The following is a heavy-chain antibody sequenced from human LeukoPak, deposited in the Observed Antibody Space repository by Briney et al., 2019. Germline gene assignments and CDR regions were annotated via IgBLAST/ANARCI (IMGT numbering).Heavy chain of an antibody. V-gene: IGHV3-30*18. D-gene: IGHD2-15*01. CDR1: GFTFSTYG. J-gene: IGHJ4*01. CDR3: AKDRYCSGGSCNYDALDC. CDR2: ISYDGSSI. Sequence: PGGCLRLSCAGSGFTFSTYGMHWVRQAPGKGLEWVSLISYDGSSIYYADSVKGRFTISGDNSKNTLYLQMNSLRAEDTAVYYCAKDRYCSGGSCNYDALDCWGHGTLVAVSS.